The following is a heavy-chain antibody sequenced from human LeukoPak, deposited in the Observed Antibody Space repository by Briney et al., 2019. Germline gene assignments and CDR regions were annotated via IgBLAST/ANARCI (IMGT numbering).Heavy chain of an antibody. J-gene: IGHJ4*02. D-gene: IGHD6-19*01. CDR3: ARDAGAVAGTDY. Sequence: PSETLSLTCTVSGGSISSSSYYWGWIRQPPGKGLEWIGNIYYSGSTYYNPSLKSRVTISVDTSKNQFSLKLSSVTAADTAVYYCARDAGAVAGTDYWGQGTLVTVSS. V-gene: IGHV4-39*07. CDR2: IYYSGST. CDR1: GGSISSSSYY.